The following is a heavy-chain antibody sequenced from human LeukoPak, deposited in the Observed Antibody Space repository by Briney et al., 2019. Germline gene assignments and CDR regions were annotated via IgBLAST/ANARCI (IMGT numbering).Heavy chain of an antibody. CDR1: GFTFGGPA. D-gene: IGHD3-22*01. CDR2: IRSKANNYAT. V-gene: IGHV3-73*01. J-gene: IGHJ4*02. CDR3: TRPSFDSSVSGVVY. Sequence: GGSLSFSVETSGFTFGGPALNWVRQPPGKGLKGVGRIRSKANNYATTDVASVRGRFTISRDDSKNTAYLQMNGLKTEDTAVYYCTRPSFDSSVSGVVYWGQGTLVTVSS.